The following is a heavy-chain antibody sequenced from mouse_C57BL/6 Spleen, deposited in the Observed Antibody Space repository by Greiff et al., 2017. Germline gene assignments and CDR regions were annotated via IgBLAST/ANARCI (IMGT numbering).Heavy chain of an antibody. CDR3: TRSGDGNYAMDY. V-gene: IGHV1-15*01. J-gene: IGHJ4*01. Sequence: VQLQQSGAELVRPGASVTLSCKASGYTFTDYEMHWVKQTPVHGLEWIGAIDPETGGTAYNQTFKGKAILTADKSSSTAYMELRSLTSEDSAVYYCTRSGDGNYAMDYWGQGTSGTVSS. CDR2: IDPETGGT. CDR1: GYTFTDYE. D-gene: IGHD2-1*01.